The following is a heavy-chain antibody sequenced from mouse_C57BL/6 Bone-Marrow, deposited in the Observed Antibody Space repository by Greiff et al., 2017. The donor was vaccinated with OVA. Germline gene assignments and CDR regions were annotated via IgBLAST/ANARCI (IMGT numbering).Heavy chain of an antibody. Sequence: EVKLQESEGGLVQPGSSMKLSCTASGFTFSDYYMAWVRQVPEKGLEWVANINYDGSSTYYLDSLKSRFIISRDNAKNILYLQMSSLKSEDTATYYCARESYLRYFDVWGTGTTVTVSS. D-gene: IGHD5-5*01. CDR3: ARESYLRYFDV. CDR1: GFTFSDYY. J-gene: IGHJ1*03. CDR2: INYDGSST. V-gene: IGHV5-16*01.